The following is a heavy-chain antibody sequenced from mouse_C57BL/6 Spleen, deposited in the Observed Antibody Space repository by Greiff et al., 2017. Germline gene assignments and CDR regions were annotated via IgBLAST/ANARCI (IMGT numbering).Heavy chain of an antibody. D-gene: IGHD1-1*01. J-gene: IGHJ1*03. CDR3: ATLYYYGEDWYFDV. CDR2: IHPNSGST. CDR1: GYTFTSYW. V-gene: IGHV1-64*01. Sequence: QVQLKQPGAELVKPGASVKLSCKASGYTFTSYWMHWVKQRPGQGLEWIGMIHPNSGSTNYNEKFKSKATLTVDKSSSTAYMQLSSLTSEDSAVYYCATLYYYGEDWYFDVWGTGTTVTVSS.